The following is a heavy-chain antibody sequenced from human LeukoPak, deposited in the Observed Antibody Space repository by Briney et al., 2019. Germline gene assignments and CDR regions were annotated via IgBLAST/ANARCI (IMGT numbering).Heavy chain of an antibody. V-gene: IGHV4-30-2*02. CDR1: GGSISSGGYS. Sequence: SETLSLTCAVSGGSISSGGYSWSWIRQPPGQGLEWIGYIYHSGSTYYNPSLKSRVTISVDRSKNQFSLKLSSVTAADTAVYYCASALTVTDWFDPWGQGALVTVSS. J-gene: IGHJ5*02. D-gene: IGHD4-17*01. CDR2: IYHSGST. CDR3: ASALTVTDWFDP.